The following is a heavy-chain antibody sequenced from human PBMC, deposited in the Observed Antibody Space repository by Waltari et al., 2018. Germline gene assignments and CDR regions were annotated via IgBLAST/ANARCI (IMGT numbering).Heavy chain of an antibody. CDR3: VTHSSNYYFAMDV. V-gene: IGHV3-53*04. D-gene: IGHD3-22*01. CDR2: ITSGGKT. CDR1: AFSGSGPY. Sequence: EVQLVEYGGGLVQSGGSLGRSCEASAFSGSGPYMSGVRQAPGKGVEWVSVITSGGKTYYGDSVRGRFTMSRHDSKNTVYLQMDNLRPEDTAVFYCVTHSSNYYFAMDVWGPGTTVTVSS. J-gene: IGHJ6*02.